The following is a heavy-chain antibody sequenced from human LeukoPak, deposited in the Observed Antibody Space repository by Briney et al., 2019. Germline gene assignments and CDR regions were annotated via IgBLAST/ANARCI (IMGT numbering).Heavy chain of an antibody. CDR3: ARGRRVVVHGWFDP. CDR1: GGTFSSYA. V-gene: IGHV1-69*05. Sequence: SVKVSCKASGGTFSSYAISWVRQAPGRGLEWMGRIIPIFGTANYAQKFQGRVTITTDESTSTAYMELTSLRSEDTAVYYCARGRRVVVHGWFDPWGQGTLVTVSS. J-gene: IGHJ5*02. D-gene: IGHD3-22*01. CDR2: IIPIFGTA.